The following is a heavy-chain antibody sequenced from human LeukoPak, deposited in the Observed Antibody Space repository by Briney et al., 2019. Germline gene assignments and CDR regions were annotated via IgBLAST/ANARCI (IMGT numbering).Heavy chain of an antibody. D-gene: IGHD2-8*01. CDR1: GASISSSNYY. V-gene: IGHV4-39*07. J-gene: IGHJ4*02. CDR2: INHSGST. Sequence: SETLSLTCAVSGASISSSNYYWSWIRQPPGKGLEWIGEINHSGSTNYNPSLKSRVTISVDTSKNQFSLKLSSVTAADTAVYYCARGLGSGSNGWGQGTLVTVSS. CDR3: ARGLGSGSNG.